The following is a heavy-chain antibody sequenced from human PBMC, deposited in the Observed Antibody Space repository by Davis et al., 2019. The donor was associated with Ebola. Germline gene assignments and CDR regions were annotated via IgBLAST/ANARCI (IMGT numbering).Heavy chain of an antibody. D-gene: IGHD3-22*01. Sequence: PSETLSLTCTVSGGSISSGDYYWSWIRQPPGKGLEWIGYIYYSGSTNYNPSLKSRVTISVDTSKNQFSLKLSSVTAADTAVYYCARARGYYDSSGYLRVFDYWGQGTLVTVSS. CDR2: IYYSGST. CDR3: ARARGYYDSSGYLRVFDY. J-gene: IGHJ4*02. CDR1: GGSISSGDYY. V-gene: IGHV4-61*08.